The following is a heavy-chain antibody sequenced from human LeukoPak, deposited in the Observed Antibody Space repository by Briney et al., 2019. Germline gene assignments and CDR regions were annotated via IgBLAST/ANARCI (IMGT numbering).Heavy chain of an antibody. V-gene: IGHV4-38-2*02. CDR3: ARVTGMITFGEVLVRYQVFDY. D-gene: IGHD3-16*02. CDR2: IYHSGST. J-gene: IGHJ4*02. Sequence: SETLSLTCTVSGGSISSYYWGWIREPPGRGLEWIGSIYHSGSTYYNPSLKSRVTISVDTSKNQFSLKLSSVTAADTAVYYCARVTGMITFGEVLVRYQVFDYWGQGTLVTVSS. CDR1: GGSISSYY.